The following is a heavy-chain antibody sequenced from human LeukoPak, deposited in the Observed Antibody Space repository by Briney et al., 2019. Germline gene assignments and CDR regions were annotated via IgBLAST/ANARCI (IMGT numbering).Heavy chain of an antibody. V-gene: IGHV4-30-2*01. Sequence: SETLSLSCAVSGGSISSGGYSWSWIRQPPGKGLEWIGYIYHSGSTYYNPSLKSRVTISVDRSKNQFSLKLSSVTAADTAVYYCARGGLRYLDWLDWGQGTLVTVSS. J-gene: IGHJ4*02. D-gene: IGHD3-9*01. CDR2: IYHSGST. CDR3: ARGGLRYLDWLD. CDR1: GGSISSGGYS.